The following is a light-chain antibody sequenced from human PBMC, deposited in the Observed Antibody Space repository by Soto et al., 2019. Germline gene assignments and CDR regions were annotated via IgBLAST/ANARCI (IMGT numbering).Light chain of an antibody. J-gene: IGLJ1*01. V-gene: IGLV2-8*01. Sequence: QSALTQPPSASGSPGQSVAISCTGTSSDVGGYNYVSWYQQHPGKAPKLMMYEVNKRPSGVPDRFSGSKSGNTASLTVSGLQAEDEADYYCSSYAGSSNVVGTGTKLTVL. CDR3: SSYAGSSNV. CDR1: SSDVGGYNY. CDR2: EVN.